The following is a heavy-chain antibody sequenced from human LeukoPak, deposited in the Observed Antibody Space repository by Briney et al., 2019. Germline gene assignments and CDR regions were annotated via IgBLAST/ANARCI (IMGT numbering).Heavy chain of an antibody. V-gene: IGHV3-74*01. Sequence: GGSLRLSCAASGNYWMHWVRQAPGKGLVWVSHINSDGSWTSYADSVKGRFTISRENAKNSLYLQMNSLRAGDTAVYYRARALSDCSSTSCHNYYYYGMDVWGQGTTVTVSS. CDR2: INSDGSWT. CDR3: ARALSDCSSTSCHNYYYYGMDV. D-gene: IGHD2-2*01. CDR1: GNYW. J-gene: IGHJ6*02.